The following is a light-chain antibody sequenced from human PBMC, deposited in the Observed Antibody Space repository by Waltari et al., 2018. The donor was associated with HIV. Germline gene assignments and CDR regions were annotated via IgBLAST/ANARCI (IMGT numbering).Light chain of an antibody. CDR2: AAS. CDR1: QGISNY. CDR3: QQSYSSLGT. Sequence: DIQMTQSPASLSASVGDRVTIICRASQGISNYLNWYQQQPGKAPKLLIFAASSLEYGVPPRFTGSGSGTDFTLTISSLQPEDSATYYCQQSYSSLGTFGQGTKVEV. J-gene: IGKJ1*01. V-gene: IGKV1-39*01.